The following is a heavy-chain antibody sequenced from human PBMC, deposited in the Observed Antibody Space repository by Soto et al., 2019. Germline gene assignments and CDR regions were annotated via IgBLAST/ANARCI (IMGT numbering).Heavy chain of an antibody. CDR3: ARDIRVYSRALDY. D-gene: IGHD5-12*01. CDR1: GDAVSSGSYY. CDR2: IYYSGTT. J-gene: IGHJ4*02. Sequence: SETRSPTCNVSGDAVSSGSYYWTWFRQPPGKVLEWICNIYYSGTTNYNPSLQNRVTISIDTSKNQSSLKLTSVTAADAALYYCARDIRVYSRALDYWGQGTQVTVSS. V-gene: IGHV4-61*01.